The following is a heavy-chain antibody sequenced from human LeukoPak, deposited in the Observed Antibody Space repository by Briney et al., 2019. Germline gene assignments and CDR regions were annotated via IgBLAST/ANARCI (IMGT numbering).Heavy chain of an antibody. D-gene: IGHD3-3*01. CDR3: ARDGTLRFLEWSQPWYFDL. Sequence: SQTLSLTCTVSGGSISSGDYYWSWIRQPPGKGLEWIGYIHYSGSTYYNPSLKSRVTISVDTSKNQFSLKLSSVTAADTAVYYCARDGTLRFLEWSQPWYFDLWGRGTLVTVSS. V-gene: IGHV4-30-4*08. J-gene: IGHJ2*01. CDR1: GGSISSGDYY. CDR2: IHYSGST.